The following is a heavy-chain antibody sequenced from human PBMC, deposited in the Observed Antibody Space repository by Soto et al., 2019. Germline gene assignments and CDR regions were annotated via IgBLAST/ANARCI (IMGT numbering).Heavy chain of an antibody. D-gene: IGHD1-1*01. J-gene: IGHJ4*02. V-gene: IGHV4-39*07. Sequence: SDTLSLTFTVSGCAISSSSYYWGWIRQPPGTGLEWIGEINHSGSTNYNPSLKSRVTISVDTSKNQFSLKLTSVTAADTAVYYWARDNITGFFDYRGQGTLLTVSS. CDR3: ARDNITGFFDY. CDR2: INHSGST. CDR1: GCAISSSSYY.